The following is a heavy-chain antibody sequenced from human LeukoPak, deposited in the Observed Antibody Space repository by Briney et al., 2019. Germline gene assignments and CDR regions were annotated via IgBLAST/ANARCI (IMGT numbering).Heavy chain of an antibody. V-gene: IGHV4-59*01. CDR3: ARPRQGGNWFDP. CDR1: GGSISSYY. CDR2: IYYSGST. J-gene: IGHJ5*02. D-gene: IGHD2-15*01. Sequence: KTSETLSLTCTVSGGSISSYYWSWIRQPPGKGLEWIGYIYYSGSTNYKSSLKSRVTISVDTSKNQFSLKLSSVTAADTAVYYCARPRQGGNWFDPWGQGTLVTVSS.